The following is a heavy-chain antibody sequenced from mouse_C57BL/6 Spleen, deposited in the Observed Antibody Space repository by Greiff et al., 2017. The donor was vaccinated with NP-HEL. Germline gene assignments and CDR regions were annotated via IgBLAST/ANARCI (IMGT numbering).Heavy chain of an antibody. J-gene: IGHJ2*01. V-gene: IGHV7-3*01. CDR2: IRNKANGYTT. D-gene: IGHD1-1*01. CDR3: ARWRDYGGGFDY. CDR1: GFTFTDYY. Sequence: EVKLMESGGGLVKPGGSLSLSCAASGFTFTDYYMSWVRQPPGKALEWLGFIRNKANGYTTEYSASVQGRFTISRDKSQGILYLQMNALRAGGSATYYCARWRDYGGGFDYWGQGTTLTVSS.